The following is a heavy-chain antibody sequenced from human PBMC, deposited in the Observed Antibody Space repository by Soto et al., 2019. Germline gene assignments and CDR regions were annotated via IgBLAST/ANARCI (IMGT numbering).Heavy chain of an antibody. Sequence: PGGSLRLSCVVSGLNFSNYRMNWVRQAPGKGLEWVSSISSGSNYIYYADSVKGRFTISRDTAKNSLYLQMNSLRAEDTAVYYCATNFNWLFSRPDSYYGMDVWGQGTTVTVSS. CDR3: ATNFNWLFSRPDSYYGMDV. CDR2: ISSGSNYI. J-gene: IGHJ6*02. D-gene: IGHD3-9*01. CDR1: GLNFSNYR. V-gene: IGHV3-21*06.